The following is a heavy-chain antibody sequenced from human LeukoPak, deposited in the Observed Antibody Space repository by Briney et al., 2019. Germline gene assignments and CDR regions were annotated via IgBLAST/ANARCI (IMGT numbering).Heavy chain of an antibody. Sequence: PSETLSLTCAVYGGSFSGYYWSWIRQPPGKGLEWIGEINHSGSTNYNPSLKSRVTISVDTSKNRFSLKLSSVTAADTAVYYCARGRGYCSSTSCYTLDPWGQGTLVTVSS. CDR3: ARGRGYCSSTSCYTLDP. J-gene: IGHJ5*02. V-gene: IGHV4-34*01. CDR2: INHSGST. CDR1: GGSFSGYY. D-gene: IGHD2-2*02.